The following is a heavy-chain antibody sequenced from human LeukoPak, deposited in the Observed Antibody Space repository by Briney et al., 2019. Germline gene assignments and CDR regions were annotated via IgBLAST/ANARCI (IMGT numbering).Heavy chain of an antibody. J-gene: IGHJ4*02. CDR1: GGSFSGYY. D-gene: IGHD6-13*01. CDR2: INHSGST. V-gene: IGHV4-34*01. Sequence: SETLSLTCAVYGGSFSGYYWSWIRQPPGKGLEWIGEINHSGSTNYNPSLKSRVTISVDTSKNQFSLKLSSVTAVDTAVYYCARAGIAAAGKTFRYWGQGTLVTVSS. CDR3: ARAGIAAAGKTFRY.